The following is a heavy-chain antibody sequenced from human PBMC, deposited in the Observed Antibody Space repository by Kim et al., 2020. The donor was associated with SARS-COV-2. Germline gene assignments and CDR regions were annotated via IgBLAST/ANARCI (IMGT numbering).Heavy chain of an antibody. D-gene: IGHD2-21*02. CDR3: ANPRGGVTAF. CDR1: GFTFSTYG. J-gene: IGHJ4*02. CDR2: ITGSGGTT. Sequence: GGSLRLSCAASGFTFSTYGMSWVRQAAGKGLEWVSGITGSGGTTSYADSVKGRFTISRDNSKNTLYLQMNSLRAEDTAVYYCANPRGGVTAFWGQGTLVTVSS. V-gene: IGHV3-23*01.